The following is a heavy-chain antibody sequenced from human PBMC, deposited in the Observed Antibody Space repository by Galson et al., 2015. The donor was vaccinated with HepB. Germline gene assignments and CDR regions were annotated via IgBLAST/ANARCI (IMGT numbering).Heavy chain of an antibody. D-gene: IGHD7-27*01. CDR1: GFTFNSYA. J-gene: IGHJ6*02. Sequence: SLRLSCAASGFTFNSYAMTWVRQAPGKGLEWVAAIGGGGSTSYAESVKGRFTISRDNSKNMVFLQMYSLRAEDTAVYYCAKGAVWGSAALNYGMDVWGQGTTVTVSS. V-gene: IGHV3-23*01. CDR2: IGGGGST. CDR3: AKGAVWGSAALNYGMDV.